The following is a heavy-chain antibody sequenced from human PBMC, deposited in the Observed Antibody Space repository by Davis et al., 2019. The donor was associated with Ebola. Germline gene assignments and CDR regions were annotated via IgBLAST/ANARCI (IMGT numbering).Heavy chain of an antibody. V-gene: IGHV1-69*02. CDR1: ACSFLSYT. CDR2: IIPILGIA. D-gene: IGHD2-21*02. Sequence: SVKVSCKASACSFLSYTLTWVRQAPGQGLEWMGSIIPILGIADYAQKFQGRVTITADKSTSTASMELSSLRSEDTAVYYCARVAGTAIRAYYFDYWGQGTLVTVSS. J-gene: IGHJ4*02. CDR3: ARVAGTAIRAYYFDY.